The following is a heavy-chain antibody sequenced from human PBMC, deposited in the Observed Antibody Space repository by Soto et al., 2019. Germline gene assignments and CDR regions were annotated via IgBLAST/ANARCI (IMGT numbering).Heavy chain of an antibody. CDR1: GVSISSSHW. V-gene: IGHV4-4*02. CDR3: ARCAYGSYTFGIDV. J-gene: IGHJ6*02. CDR2: IHYSGTT. D-gene: IGHD3-3*01. Sequence: QVQLQESGPGLVKSSGTLFLTCAVSGVSISSSHWWTWVRPPPGKGLEWIGEIHYSGTTNYNPPLGGRVTISADKSRNQFSLILSSVTAADTAVYYCARCAYGSYTFGIDVWGQGTTVTVSS.